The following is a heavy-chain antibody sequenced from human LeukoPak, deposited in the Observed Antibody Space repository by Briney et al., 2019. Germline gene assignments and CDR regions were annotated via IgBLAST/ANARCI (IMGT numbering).Heavy chain of an antibody. CDR3: ARNLFGAD. D-gene: IGHD3-10*02. CDR2: IYYSGST. CDR1: GGSISSSSYY. J-gene: IGHJ4*02. Sequence: SETLSLTCTVSGGSISSSSYYWGWIRQPPGKGLEWIGSIYYSGSTYYNPSLKSRVTISVDTSKKQFSLKLNSVTAADTAVYYCARNLFGADWGQGTLVTVSS. V-gene: IGHV4-39*07.